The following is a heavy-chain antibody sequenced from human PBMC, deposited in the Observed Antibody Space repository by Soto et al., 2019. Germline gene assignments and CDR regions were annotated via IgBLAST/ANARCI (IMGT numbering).Heavy chain of an antibody. D-gene: IGHD3-10*01. CDR1: GAPISTSGYY. CDR2: IYYSGST. CDR3: AIDLKDGSGSGNDAFEI. J-gene: IGHJ3*02. Sequence: PAETLSLTCTVSGAPISTSGYYWSWIRQHPGKGLEWIGYIYYSGSTYYNPSLKSRVTISVDTSKNQFSLKLSSVTAADTAVYYCAIDLKDGSGSGNDAFEIWGQGTLVTVSS. V-gene: IGHV4-31*03.